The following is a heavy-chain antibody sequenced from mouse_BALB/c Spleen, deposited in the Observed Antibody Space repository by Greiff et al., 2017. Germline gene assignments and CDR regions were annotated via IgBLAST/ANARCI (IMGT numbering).Heavy chain of an antibody. CDR3: ARGGEGENGYYVSYAMDY. J-gene: IGHJ4*01. CDR1: GFTFSSYA. Sequence: EVKLVESGGGLVKPGGSLKLSCAASGFTFSSYAMSWVRQTPEKRLEWVASISSGGSTYYPDSVKGRFTISRDNARNILYLQMSSLRSEDTAMYYCARGGEGENGYYVSYAMDYWGQGTSVTVSS. V-gene: IGHV5-6-5*01. CDR2: ISSGGST. D-gene: IGHD2-3*01.